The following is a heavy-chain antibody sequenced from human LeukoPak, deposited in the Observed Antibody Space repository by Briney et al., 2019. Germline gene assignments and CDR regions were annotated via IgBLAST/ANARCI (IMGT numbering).Heavy chain of an antibody. CDR3: ARTYYDILTGYNPYFDY. V-gene: IGHV3-48*04. CDR1: GFTFTSYS. Sequence: GGSLRLSCAASGFTFTSYSMNWVRQAPGKGLEWISYISSSSSTIYYADSVKGRFTISRDNAKNFLYLQMNSLRAEDTAVYCCARTYYDILTGYNPYFDYWGQGILVTVSS. CDR2: ISSSSSTI. D-gene: IGHD3-9*01. J-gene: IGHJ4*02.